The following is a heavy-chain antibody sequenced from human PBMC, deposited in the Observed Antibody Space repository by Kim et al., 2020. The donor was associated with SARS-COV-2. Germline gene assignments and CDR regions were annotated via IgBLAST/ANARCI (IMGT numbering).Heavy chain of an antibody. CDR1: GFTFSSYA. CDR3: ARDEYSSSWYASFTQWNDPYQMH. Sequence: GGSLRLSCAASGFTFSSYAMHWVRQAPGKGLEWVAVISYDGSNKYYADSVKGRFTISRDNSKNTLYLQMNSLRAEDTAVYYCARDEYSSSWYASFTQWNDPYQMHWGQGTLVTVSS. V-gene: IGHV3-30-3*01. CDR2: ISYDGSNK. D-gene: IGHD6-13*01. J-gene: IGHJ4*02.